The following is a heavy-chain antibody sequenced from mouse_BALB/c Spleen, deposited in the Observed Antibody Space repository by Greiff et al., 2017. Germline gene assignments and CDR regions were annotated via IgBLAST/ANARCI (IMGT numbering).Heavy chain of an antibody. V-gene: IGHV2-9*02. CDR1: GFSLTSYG. Sequence: VQGVESGPGLVAPSQSLSITCTVSGFSLTSYGVHWVRQPPGKGLEWLGVIWAGGSTNYNSALMSRLSISKDNSKSQVFLKMNSLQTDDTAMYYCAREYDYDYDYWGQGTTLTVSS. CDR2: IWAGGST. CDR3: AREYDYDYDY. D-gene: IGHD2-4*01. J-gene: IGHJ2*01.